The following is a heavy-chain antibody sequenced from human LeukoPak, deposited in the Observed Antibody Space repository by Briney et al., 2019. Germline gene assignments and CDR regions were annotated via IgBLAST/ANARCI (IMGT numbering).Heavy chain of an antibody. J-gene: IGHJ4*02. D-gene: IGHD5-24*01. V-gene: IGHV3-7*05. CDR2: IKEDGSDK. CDR1: GFTFSSFW. CDR3: ARDTGYNTFDY. Sequence: GGSLRLSCAASGFTFSSFWMSWGRQAPGKGLEWVANIKEDGSDKYYVDSVKGRFTISRDNAKNSLYLQMNSLRAEDTAVYYCARDTGYNTFDYWGQGALVTVSS.